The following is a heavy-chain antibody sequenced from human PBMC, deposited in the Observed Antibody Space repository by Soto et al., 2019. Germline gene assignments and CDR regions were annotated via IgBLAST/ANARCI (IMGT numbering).Heavy chain of an antibody. J-gene: IGHJ4*02. CDR2: IYYSGST. Sequence: PSETLSLTCTVSGGSISSYYWSWIRQPPGKGLEWIGYIYYSGSTNYNPSLKSRVTISVDTSKNQFSLKLSSVTAADTAVYYCARFRGSHRIQYLDYWGQGTLVTVSS. CDR3: ARFRGSHRIQYLDY. D-gene: IGHD3-10*01. CDR1: GGSISSYY. V-gene: IGHV4-59*01.